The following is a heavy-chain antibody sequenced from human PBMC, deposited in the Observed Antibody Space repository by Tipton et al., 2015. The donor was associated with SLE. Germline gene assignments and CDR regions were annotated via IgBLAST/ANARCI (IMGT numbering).Heavy chain of an antibody. Sequence: LRLSCAVSGYSISSGYYWGWIRQPPGEGLEWIGSIYHSGSTYYNPSLKSRVTISVDTSKNQFSLKLSSVTAADTAVYYCARGSGYDPHDAFDIWGQGTMVTVSS. V-gene: IGHV4-38-2*01. D-gene: IGHD5-12*01. J-gene: IGHJ3*02. CDR3: ARGSGYDPHDAFDI. CDR1: GYSISSGYY. CDR2: IYHSGST.